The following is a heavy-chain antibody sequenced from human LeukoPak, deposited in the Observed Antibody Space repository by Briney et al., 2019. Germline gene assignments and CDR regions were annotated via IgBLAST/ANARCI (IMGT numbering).Heavy chain of an antibody. CDR3: ARSVGYSSSWYFY. V-gene: IGHV1-69*01. Sequence: SVKVSCKASGGTFSSYAIIWVRQAPGQGLEWMGGIIPIFGTANYAQKFQGRVTITADESTSTAYMELSSLRSEDTAVYYCARSVGYSSSWYFYWGQGTPVTVSS. CDR2: IIPIFGTA. J-gene: IGHJ4*02. D-gene: IGHD6-13*01. CDR1: GGTFSSYA.